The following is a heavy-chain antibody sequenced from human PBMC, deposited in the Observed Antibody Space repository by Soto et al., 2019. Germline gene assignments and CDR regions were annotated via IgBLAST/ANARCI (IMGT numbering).Heavy chain of an antibody. V-gene: IGHV5-51*01. CDR2: IYPGDSDT. Sequence: GESLKISCKGSGYSFTSYWIGWVRQMPGKGLEWMGIIYPGDSDTRYSPSFQGQVTISADKSISTAYLQWSSLKASDTAMYYCARRATASLDYYYGMDVWGQGTTVTVSS. D-gene: IGHD4-4*01. CDR3: ARRATASLDYYYGMDV. J-gene: IGHJ6*02. CDR1: GYSFTSYW.